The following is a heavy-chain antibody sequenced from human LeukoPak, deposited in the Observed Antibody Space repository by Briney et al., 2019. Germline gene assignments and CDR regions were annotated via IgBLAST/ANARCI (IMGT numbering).Heavy chain of an antibody. CDR3: ARARHTRYYDSSGYYLFY. CDR1: VYTFTSYD. D-gene: IGHD3-22*01. Sequence: ASVTLSFNASVYTFTSYDINWVRQATGQGLEWMGWMNPHSGNTGYAQKFQGRVTMTRNTSISTAYMELSSLRSEDTAVYYCARARHTRYYDSSGYYLFYWGQGTLVTVSS. CDR2: MNPHSGNT. J-gene: IGHJ4*02. V-gene: IGHV1-8*01.